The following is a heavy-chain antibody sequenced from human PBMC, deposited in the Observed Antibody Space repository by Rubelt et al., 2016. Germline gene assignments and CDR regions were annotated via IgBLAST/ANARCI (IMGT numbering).Heavy chain of an antibody. D-gene: IGHD2-8*02. J-gene: IGHJ4*02. V-gene: IGHV3-7*01. CDR2: INEDGAGK. CDR1: GFTLRNYW. Sequence: EVKLVDSGGGLVQRGGSLRLSCAVSGFTLRNYWISWVRQAPGRGLEWVSNINEDGAGKYYVDSVRGRFTISKDNVKNLVYLQMDSLRVEDTAVYCCARDGPGGYLDSWGQGTVVIVSS. CDR3: ARDGPGGYLDS.